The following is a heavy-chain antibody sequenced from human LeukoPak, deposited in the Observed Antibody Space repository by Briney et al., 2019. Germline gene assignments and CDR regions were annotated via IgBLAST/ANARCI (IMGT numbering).Heavy chain of an antibody. D-gene: IGHD6-6*01. J-gene: IGHJ6*03. Sequence: GGSLRLSCAASRFTFSNYWMNWVRQAPGRGLEWVANIKQDASEKYYVDSVRGRFTISRDNAKNSLYLQMDSLRGEDTAVYFCARGVAALMDVWGKGTTVTVSS. V-gene: IGHV3-7*04. CDR2: IKQDASEK. CDR1: RFTFSNYW. CDR3: ARGVAALMDV.